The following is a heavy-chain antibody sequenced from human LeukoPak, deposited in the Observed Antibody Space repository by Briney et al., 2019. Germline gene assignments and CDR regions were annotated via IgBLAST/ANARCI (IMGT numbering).Heavy chain of an antibody. CDR2: ISAYNGNT. CDR3: ARAYYGSGGSLTHTDFDC. J-gene: IGHJ4*02. V-gene: IGHV1-18*04. Sequence: GASVKVSCKASGYTFTNYGISWVRQAPGQGLEWMGWISAYNGNTNYAQKLQDRVTMTTDTSTSTAYMELRSLRSDDTAVYYCARAYYGSGGSLTHTDFDCWGQGTLVTVSS. CDR1: GYTFTNYG. D-gene: IGHD3-10*01.